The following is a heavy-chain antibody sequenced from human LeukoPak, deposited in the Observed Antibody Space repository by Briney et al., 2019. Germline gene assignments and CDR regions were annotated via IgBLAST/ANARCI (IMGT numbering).Heavy chain of an antibody. J-gene: IGHJ4*02. V-gene: IGHV3-23*01. Sequence: GGSLSLSCAAAGFTFRSYAMSWVRQAPGKGMEWVSAISGSGGSTYYADSVKGRFTISRDNSKNTLYLQMNSLRAEDTAVYYCAKSLLGAVAGFDYWGQGTLVTVSS. CDR2: ISGSGGST. CDR3: AKSLLGAVAGFDY. D-gene: IGHD6-19*01. CDR1: GFTFRSYA.